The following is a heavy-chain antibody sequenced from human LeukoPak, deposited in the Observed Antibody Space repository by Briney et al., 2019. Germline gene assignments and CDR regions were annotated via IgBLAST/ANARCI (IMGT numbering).Heavy chain of an antibody. CDR1: GFTFSDYD. CDR3: ARVAKERVGGVYYFDY. J-gene: IGHJ4*02. Sequence: PGGSLRPSRAASGFTFSDYDMHWVRQPTGKGLEWVAAIGTAGDTYYTGSVKGRFTISRENAKNSLYLQMNSLRAGDTAVYYCARVAKERVGGVYYFDYWGQGTLVTVSS. CDR2: IGTAGDT. D-gene: IGHD1-1*01. V-gene: IGHV3-13*01.